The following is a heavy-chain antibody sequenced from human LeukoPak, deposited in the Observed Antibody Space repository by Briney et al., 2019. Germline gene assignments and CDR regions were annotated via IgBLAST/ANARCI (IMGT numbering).Heavy chain of an antibody. J-gene: IGHJ3*02. D-gene: IGHD1-26*01. CDR2: INWNGGST. Sequence: GGSLRLSCAASGFTFDDYGMSWVRQAPGKGLEWVSGINWNGGSTGYADSVKGRFTISRDNAKNSLYLQMNSLRAKDTALYYCARASSYLNWDDAFDIWGQGTLVTVSS. CDR3: ARASSYLNWDDAFDI. V-gene: IGHV3-20*04. CDR1: GFTFDDYG.